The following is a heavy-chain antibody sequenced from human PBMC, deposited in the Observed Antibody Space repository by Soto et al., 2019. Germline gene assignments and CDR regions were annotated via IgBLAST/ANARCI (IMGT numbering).Heavy chain of an antibody. CDR1: GGTFSSYA. J-gene: IGHJ6*02. D-gene: IGHD2-2*02. CDR2: IIHIFGTA. V-gene: IGHV1-69*01. CDR3: ARSSTIVVVPAAIEDYYYGMDV. Sequence: QVQLVQSGAEVKKPGSSVKVSCKASGGTFSSYAISWVRQAPGQGLEWMGGIIHIFGTANYAQKFQGRVTITADESTSTAYMELSSLRSEDTAVYYCARSSTIVVVPAAIEDYYYGMDVWGQGTTVTVSS.